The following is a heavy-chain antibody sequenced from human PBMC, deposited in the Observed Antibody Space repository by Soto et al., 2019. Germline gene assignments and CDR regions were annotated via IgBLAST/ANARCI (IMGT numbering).Heavy chain of an antibody. D-gene: IGHD4-17*01. V-gene: IGHV4-4*02. J-gene: IGHJ1*01. CDR1: GDSISSSSW. CDR2: IYHSGST. CDR3: ARVRGDYRSEYFHH. Sequence: QVKLQESGPGLVKPSETLSLTCAVSGDSISSSSWWSWVRQPPGKGLVWIGEIYHSGSTNYNPSLKSRATISVCKSKNQFSLELSSVSAAATAVYYCARVRGDYRSEYFHHWGQGTLVTVAS.